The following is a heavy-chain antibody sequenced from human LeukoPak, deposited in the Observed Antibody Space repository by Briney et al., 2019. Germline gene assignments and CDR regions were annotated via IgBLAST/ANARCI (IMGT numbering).Heavy chain of an antibody. CDR2: INPNSGGT. CDR1: GYTFTGYY. V-gene: IGHV1-2*06. Sequence: GASVKVSCKXSGYTFTGYYMHWVRQAPGQGLEWMGRINPNSGGTNYAQKFQGRVTMTRDTSISTAYMELSRLRSDDTAVYYCARDRSEVSFDYWGQGTLVTVSS. CDR3: ARDRSEVSFDY. J-gene: IGHJ4*02.